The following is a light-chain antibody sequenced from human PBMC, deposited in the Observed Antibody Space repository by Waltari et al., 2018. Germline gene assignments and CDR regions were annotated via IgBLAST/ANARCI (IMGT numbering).Light chain of an antibody. J-gene: IGLJ3*02. CDR1: ATDLGGYNY. CDR2: DVS. V-gene: IGLV2-14*01. CDR3: CSFTSSSTWV. Sequence: QSALTQPASVSGSPGQSITISCTGTATDLGGYNYVSWYQQRPGKAPKLIIFDVSSRPSGISNRFSGSKFGNTASLTISGLQPEDEADYYCCSFTSSSTWVFGGGTKLPVL.